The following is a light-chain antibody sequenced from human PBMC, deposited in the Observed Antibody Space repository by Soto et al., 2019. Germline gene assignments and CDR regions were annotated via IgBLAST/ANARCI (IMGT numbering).Light chain of an antibody. CDR2: DTD. J-gene: IGLJ3*02. V-gene: IGLV7-46*01. CDR1: TGTVASGHY. CDR3: LLTYNGPRV. Sequence: QAVVTQEPSLTVSPGGTVTLTCGSTTGTVASGHYPYWVQQKPGQVPRTLIYDTDNKHSWTPARFSGSLLGGKAALTLSGAQSDDEADYSCLLTYNGPRVFGGGTKLTVL.